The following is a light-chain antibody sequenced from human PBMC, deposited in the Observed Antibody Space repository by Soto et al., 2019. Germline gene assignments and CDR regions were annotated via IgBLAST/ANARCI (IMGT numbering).Light chain of an antibody. CDR3: QQRRYSPPLT. J-gene: IGKJ4*01. V-gene: IGKV3-11*01. Sequence: EIVLTQSPATLSLFPGERATLSCRASQSVSDFLAWYQQKPGQAPRLLIYDASNRATGIPARSSGSGSGTDFPLTISSVEPEDFAVYYCQQRRYSPPLTFGGGTKVEI. CDR2: DAS. CDR1: QSVSDF.